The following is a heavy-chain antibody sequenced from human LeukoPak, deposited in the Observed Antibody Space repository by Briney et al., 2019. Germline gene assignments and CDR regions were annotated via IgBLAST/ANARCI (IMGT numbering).Heavy chain of an antibody. CDR1: GYTFTSYA. D-gene: IGHD6-13*01. V-gene: IGHV1-3*01. CDR3: ARVGPSGSSSYPFDY. J-gene: IGHJ4*02. Sequence: ASVKVSCKASGYTFTSYAMHWVRQAPGQRLEWMGWINAGNGNTKYSQKFQGRVTITRDTSASTAHMELSSLRSEDTAVYFCARVGPSGSSSYPFDYWGQGTLVTVSS. CDR2: INAGNGNT.